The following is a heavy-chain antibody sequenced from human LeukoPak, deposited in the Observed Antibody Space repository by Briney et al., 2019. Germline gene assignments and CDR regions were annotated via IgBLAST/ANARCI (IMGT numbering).Heavy chain of an antibody. CDR3: ARGRDILDY. J-gene: IGHJ4*02. CDR2: IYHDGTT. Sequence: PSETLSLTCTVSGGSITSGGFSWTWIRQPPGNGQEWIGYIYHDGTTSYNLSLRSRLTISIDGSKNQFSLKMTSVTAADAAVYYCARGRDILDYWGQGALVAVSS. V-gene: IGHV4-30-2*01. CDR1: GGSITSGGFS. D-gene: IGHD5-12*01.